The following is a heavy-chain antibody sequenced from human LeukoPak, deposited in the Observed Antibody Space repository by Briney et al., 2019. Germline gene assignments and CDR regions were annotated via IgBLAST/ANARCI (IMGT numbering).Heavy chain of an antibody. J-gene: IGHJ4*02. D-gene: IGHD2-2*01. CDR1: GGTFSSYA. CDR2: IIPIFGTA. V-gene: IGHV1-69*05. CDR3: ARVTCSSTSCQKYYFDY. Sequence: SVTVSCKASGGTFSSYAISWVPQAPGQGLEWMGGIIPIFGTANYAQKFQGRVTITTDESTSTAYMELSSLRSEDTAVYYCARVTCSSTSCQKYYFDYWRQGTLVTVSS.